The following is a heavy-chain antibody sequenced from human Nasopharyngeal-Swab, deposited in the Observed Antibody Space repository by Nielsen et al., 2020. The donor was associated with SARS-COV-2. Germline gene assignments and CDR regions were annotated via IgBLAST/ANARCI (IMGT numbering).Heavy chain of an antibody. J-gene: IGHJ4*02. V-gene: IGHV4-4*02. D-gene: IGHD3-10*01. Sequence: SETLSLTCAVSGGSISSSNWWSWVRQPPGKGLEWIGEIYHSGSTNYNPSLKSRVTISVDKSKNQFSLKLSSVTAADTAVYYCARVRPDYYGSGSYIDYWGQGTLVTVSS. CDR3: ARVRPDYYGSGSYIDY. CDR1: GGSISSSNW. CDR2: IYHSGST.